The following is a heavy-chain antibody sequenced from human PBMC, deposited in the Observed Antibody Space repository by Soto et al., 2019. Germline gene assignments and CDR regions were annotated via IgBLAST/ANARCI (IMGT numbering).Heavy chain of an antibody. V-gene: IGHV4-39*07. D-gene: IGHD4-17*01. Sequence: SETLSQARTVSGGSICSGDYYWSRIRQPPGKGLEWIGDIYHTGSINYNPSLKSRVTMSVDKSKSQFSLKLSSVTAADTALYYCVKAITTTVVDYWGRGTLVTVS. CDR2: IYHTGSI. CDR3: VKAITTTVVDY. CDR1: GGSICSGDYY. J-gene: IGHJ4*02.